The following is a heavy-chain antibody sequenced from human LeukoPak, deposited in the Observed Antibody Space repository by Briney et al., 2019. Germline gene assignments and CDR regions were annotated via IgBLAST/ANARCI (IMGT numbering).Heavy chain of an antibody. CDR2: TYYSGST. CDR1: GGSISSSSYY. J-gene: IGHJ5*02. Sequence: SETLSLTCTVSGGSISSSSYYWGWIRQPPGKGLEWIGSTYYSGSTYYNPSLKSRVTISVDTSKNQFSLKLSSVTAADTAVYYCASDLSIAVAQPWGQGTLVTVSS. V-gene: IGHV4-39*01. D-gene: IGHD6-19*01. CDR3: ASDLSIAVAQP.